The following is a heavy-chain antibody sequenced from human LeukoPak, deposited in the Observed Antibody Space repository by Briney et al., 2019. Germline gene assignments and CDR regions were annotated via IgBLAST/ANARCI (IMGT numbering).Heavy chain of an antibody. CDR2: ISYDGSNK. Sequence: GGSLRLSCAASGFTFSSYAMHWVRQAPGKGLEWVAVISYDGSNKYYADSVKGRFTISRDNSKNTLYLQMNSLRAEDTAVYYCARGPKSDWHYFDYWGQGTLVTVSS. V-gene: IGHV3-30-3*01. J-gene: IGHJ4*02. D-gene: IGHD3-9*01. CDR1: GFTFSSYA. CDR3: ARGPKSDWHYFDY.